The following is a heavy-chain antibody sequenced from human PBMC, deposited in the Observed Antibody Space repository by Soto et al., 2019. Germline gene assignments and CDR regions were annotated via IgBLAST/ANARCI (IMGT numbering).Heavy chain of an antibody. CDR2: ISGSGGST. D-gene: IGHD6-19*01. V-gene: IGHV3-23*01. Sequence: GGSLRLSCAASGFTFSSYAMSWVRQAPGKGLEWVSAISGSGGSTYYADSVKGRFTISRDNSKNTLYLQMNSLRAEDMAVYYCARHVQWLVQFDIWGQGTMVTVSS. J-gene: IGHJ3*02. CDR3: ARHVQWLVQFDI. CDR1: GFTFSSYA.